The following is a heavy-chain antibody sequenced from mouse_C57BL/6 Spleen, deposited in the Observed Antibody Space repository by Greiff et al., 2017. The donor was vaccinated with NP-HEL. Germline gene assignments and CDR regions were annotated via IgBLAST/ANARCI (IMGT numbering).Heavy chain of an antibody. J-gene: IGHJ3*01. D-gene: IGHD1-1*01. V-gene: IGHV5-9-1*02. Sequence: EVQGVESGEGLVKPGGSLKLSCAASGFTFSSYAMSWVRQTPEKRLEWVAYISSGGDYIYYADTVKGRFTISRDNARNTLYLQMSSLKSEDTAMYYCTRDRYSGSSYPFAYWGQGTLVTVSA. CDR1: GFTFSSYA. CDR2: ISSGGDYI. CDR3: TRDRYSGSSYPFAY.